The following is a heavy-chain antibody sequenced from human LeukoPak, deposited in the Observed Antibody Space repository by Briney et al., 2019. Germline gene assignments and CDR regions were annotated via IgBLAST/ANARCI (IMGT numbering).Heavy chain of an antibody. D-gene: IGHD5-12*01. Sequence: GGSLRLSCAASGFTFSDYYMSWIRQAPGKGLEWVSYISSSSSYTNYADSVKGRFTISRDNAKNSLYLHMNSLRAEDTAVYYCARDTVDGPFVTSLDYWGQGARVTVSS. CDR2: ISSSSSYT. CDR3: ARDTVDGPFVTSLDY. J-gene: IGHJ4*02. CDR1: GFTFSDYY. V-gene: IGHV3-11*06.